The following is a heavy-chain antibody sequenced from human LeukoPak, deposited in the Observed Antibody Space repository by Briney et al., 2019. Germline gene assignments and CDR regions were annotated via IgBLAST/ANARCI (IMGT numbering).Heavy chain of an antibody. V-gene: IGHV1-18*01. CDR2: INPYNGNT. CDR3: ARTGSPNYYYYYLDV. CDR1: GYTFTSYG. D-gene: IGHD1-1*01. J-gene: IGHJ6*03. Sequence: GASVKVSCKASGYTFTSYGITWVRQAPGQGLEWMGYINPYNGNTNYALKLQGRVTMTTDTSTSTASMELRGLRSDDTAIYYRARTGSPNYYYYYLDVWGKGTTVTVSS.